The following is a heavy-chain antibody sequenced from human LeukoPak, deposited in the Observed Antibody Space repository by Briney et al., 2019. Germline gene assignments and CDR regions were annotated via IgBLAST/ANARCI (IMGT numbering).Heavy chain of an antibody. D-gene: IGHD6-6*01. CDR3: ARVMAARREDLNWFDP. CDR1: GGSISSSGSY. J-gene: IGHJ5*02. Sequence: TSETLSLTCTVSGGSISSSGSYWGWIRQPPGKGLEWIGSIYYSGNAYNPSLKSRVTISVDTSKNQFSLNLTSVNAADTAVYYCARVMAARREDLNWFDPWGQGTLVTVSS. CDR2: IYYSGNA. V-gene: IGHV4-39*07.